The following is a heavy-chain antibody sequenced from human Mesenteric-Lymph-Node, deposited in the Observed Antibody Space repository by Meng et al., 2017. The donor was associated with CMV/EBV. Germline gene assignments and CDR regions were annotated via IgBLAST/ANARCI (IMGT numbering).Heavy chain of an antibody. CDR1: GYTFTSYD. V-gene: IGHV1-8*03. J-gene: IGHJ5*02. D-gene: IGHD1-1*01. CDR3: ARAAGRRTWTSFDP. Sequence: ASVKVSCKASGYTFTSYDINWVRQATGQGLEWMGWMNPNSGNIDYAQKFQGRVTITRNTSISTAYMELSSLRSEDTAVYYCARAAGRRTWTSFDPWGQGTLVT. CDR2: MNPNSGNI.